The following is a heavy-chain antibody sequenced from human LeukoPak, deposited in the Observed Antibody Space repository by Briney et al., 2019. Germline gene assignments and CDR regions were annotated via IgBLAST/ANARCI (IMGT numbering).Heavy chain of an antibody. J-gene: IGHJ3*02. CDR1: GSTFRTYW. D-gene: IGHD3-16*02. Sequence: PGGSLRLSCAASGSTFRTYWMSGVRQARGKGLEWVANIKQDGSEENYVDSVKGRFTISRDNARNSLYLQLNSLRAEDTAVYYCARDYRRMWGAFDIWGQGTMVTVSS. CDR2: IKQDGSEE. CDR3: ARDYRRMWGAFDI. V-gene: IGHV3-7*01.